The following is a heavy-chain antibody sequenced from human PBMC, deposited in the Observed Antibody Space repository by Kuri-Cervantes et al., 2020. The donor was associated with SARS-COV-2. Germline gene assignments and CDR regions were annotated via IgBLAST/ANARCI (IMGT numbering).Heavy chain of an antibody. V-gene: IGHV3-21*01. CDR3: ARGWDHHYYYYMDV. Sequence: GESLKISCAASGFTFSSYSMSWVRQAPGKGLEWVSSISSSSSYIYYADSVKGRFTISRDNAKNSLYLQMNSLRAEDTAVYYCARGWDHHYYYYMDVWGKGTTVTVSS. CDR1: GFTFSSYS. D-gene: IGHD1-14*01. CDR2: ISSSSSYI. J-gene: IGHJ6*03.